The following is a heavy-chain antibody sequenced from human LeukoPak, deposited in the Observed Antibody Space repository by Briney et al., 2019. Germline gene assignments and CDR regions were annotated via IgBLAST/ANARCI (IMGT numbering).Heavy chain of an antibody. D-gene: IGHD3-10*01. V-gene: IGHV3-30*18. Sequence: GGSLRLSCAASGFTFSSYGMHWVRQAPGKGLEWVAVISYDGSNKYYADSAKGRFTISRDISKNTLYLQMNSLRAEDTAVYYCAKPSGVRGVPFDYWGQGSLVTVSS. CDR2: ISYDGSNK. CDR1: GFTFSSYG. J-gene: IGHJ4*02. CDR3: AKPSGVRGVPFDY.